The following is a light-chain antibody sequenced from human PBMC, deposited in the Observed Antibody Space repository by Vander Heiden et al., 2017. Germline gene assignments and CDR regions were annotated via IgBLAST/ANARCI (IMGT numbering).Light chain of an antibody. J-gene: IGLJ3*02. CDR2: RNN. CDR3: SAWDSRLSAWV. Sequence: QAGPTQPPSVSKGLRQTATLTCTGNTNNVGNQGAAWLQQHQGHPPKLLSYRNNDRPSGISERLSASRSGNTASLTITGLQPEDEADYYCSAWDSRLSAWVFGGGTKLTV. V-gene: IGLV10-54*01. CDR1: TNNVGNQG.